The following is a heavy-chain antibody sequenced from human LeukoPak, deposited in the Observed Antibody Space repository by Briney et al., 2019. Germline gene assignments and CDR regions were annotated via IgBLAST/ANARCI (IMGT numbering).Heavy chain of an antibody. Sequence: PGGSLRLSCAASGFTVSGNHMTWVRQAPGKGLEWVSEIYTGGLTFYADSVTGRFTISRDNSKNTVYLQMNSLGVEDTARYYCARDNAPAGGGLDYWGQGTLVTVSS. D-gene: IGHD2-2*01. CDR3: ARDNAPAGGGLDY. CDR1: GFTVSGNH. J-gene: IGHJ4*02. V-gene: IGHV3-53*01. CDR2: IYTGGLT.